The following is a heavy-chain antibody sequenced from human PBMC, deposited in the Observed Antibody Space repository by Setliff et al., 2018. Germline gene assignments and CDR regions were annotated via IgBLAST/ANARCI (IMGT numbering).Heavy chain of an antibody. Sequence: SETLSLTCTVSGFYISGGYCWGWIRQSPGKGLEWIASIFHLGDAYYNPSLKSRVTMSVDTSKNQFSLRLTSVTAADTAVYYCVRQGADTGSNYDKYFRHWGQGTLVTVSS. V-gene: IGHV4-38-2*02. CDR2: IFHLGDA. J-gene: IGHJ1*01. CDR3: VRQGADTGSNYDKYFRH. CDR1: GFYISGGYC. D-gene: IGHD1-26*01.